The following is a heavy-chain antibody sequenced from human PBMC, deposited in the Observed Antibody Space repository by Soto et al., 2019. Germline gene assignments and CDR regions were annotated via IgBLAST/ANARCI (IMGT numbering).Heavy chain of an antibody. J-gene: IGHJ6*02. CDR2: IIPIPGTA. V-gene: IGHV1-69*01. CDR1: GGTFGSYA. D-gene: IGHD2-2*01. Sequence: QVQLVQSGAEVKKPGSSVKVSCKASGGTFGSYAISWVRQAPGQGLEWMGGIIPIPGTANYAQKFPGRVTIAADESTSTAYMELSSLRSEDTAVYYCARSQGSSTSLEIYYYYDYGMDVWGQGTTVTVSS. CDR3: ARSQGSSTSLEIYYYYDYGMDV.